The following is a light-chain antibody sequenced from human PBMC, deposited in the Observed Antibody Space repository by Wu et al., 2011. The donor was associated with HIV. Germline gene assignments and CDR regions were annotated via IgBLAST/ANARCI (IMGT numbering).Light chain of an antibody. CDR3: QKYNTAPWT. CDR1: QSVDNY. Sequence: ETVLTQSPATLSLSPGERATLSCRASQSVDNYLAWYHQKPGQAPRLLIYDASNRATGIPARFTGSGSGTDFTLTISSLQPEDVATYYCQKYNTAPWTFGQGTKVEMK. CDR2: DAS. J-gene: IGKJ1*01. V-gene: IGKV3-11*01.